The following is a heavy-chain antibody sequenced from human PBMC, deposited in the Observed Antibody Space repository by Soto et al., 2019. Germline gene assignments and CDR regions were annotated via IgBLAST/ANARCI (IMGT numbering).Heavy chain of an antibody. J-gene: IGHJ4*02. CDR1: GGSFSGYY. D-gene: IGHD2-2*02. CDR3: ARVSTGYCSSTSCYISGLWVAGRFDY. V-gene: IGHV4-34*01. Sequence: QVQLQQWGAGLLKPSETLSLTCAVYGGSFSGYYWSWIRQPPGKGLEWIGEINHIGSTNYNPSLKSRVTISVDTSKNQFSLKLSSVTAAATAVYYCARVSTGYCSSTSCYISGLWVAGRFDYWGQGTLVTVSS. CDR2: INHIGST.